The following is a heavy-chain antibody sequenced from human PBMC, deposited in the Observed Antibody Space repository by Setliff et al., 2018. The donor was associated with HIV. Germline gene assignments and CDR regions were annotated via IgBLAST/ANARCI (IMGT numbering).Heavy chain of an antibody. V-gene: IGHV3-23*01. CDR3: AKDRNWDPPYWFDY. CDR1: GFTFDRYW. J-gene: IGHJ4*02. D-gene: IGHD2-8*02. Sequence: PGGSLRLSCAASGFTFDRYWMHWVRQAPGKGLEWVSAINGGGTTYYADSVKGRFTISRDNSKNIVYLQMNSLRDEDTAVYYCAKDRNWDPPYWFDYWGQGTLVTVSS. CDR2: INGGGTT.